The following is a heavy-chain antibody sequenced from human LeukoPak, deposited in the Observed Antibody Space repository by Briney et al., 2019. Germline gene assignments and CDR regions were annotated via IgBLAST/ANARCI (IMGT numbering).Heavy chain of an antibody. Sequence: PGKSLTLSCEPSGFTFSNHGMHWVREAPGKGLEWVAVVWYDGSNKNYADSVRGRFTISRDNSKNALYLHMNSLRGEDTAIYYCAKDLGNGSRYYFDFWGQGTLVTVSS. CDR1: GFTFSNHG. D-gene: IGHD2-8*01. V-gene: IGHV3-33*06. J-gene: IGHJ4*02. CDR3: AKDLGNGSRYYFDF. CDR2: VWYDGSNK.